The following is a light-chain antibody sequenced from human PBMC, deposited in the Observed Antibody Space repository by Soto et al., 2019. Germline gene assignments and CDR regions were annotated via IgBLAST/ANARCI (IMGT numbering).Light chain of an antibody. V-gene: IGLV2-14*01. CDR2: EVT. Sequence: QSVLTQPASVSGSPGQTITVSCTGTTNDIATYNYVSWYQQHPGKAPKLIIFEVTDRPSGVSNRFSGSKSGNTASLTISGLQAEDEAHYYCSSYTSSDTVMFGGGTKVTVL. CDR1: TNDIATYNY. J-gene: IGLJ3*02. CDR3: SSYTSSDTVM.